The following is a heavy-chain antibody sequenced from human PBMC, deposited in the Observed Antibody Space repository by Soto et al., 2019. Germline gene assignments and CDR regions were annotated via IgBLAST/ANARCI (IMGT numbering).Heavy chain of an antibody. CDR3: AGYSGSLHLRGGYYYYYGMDV. Sequence: GGSLRLSCAASGFTFSSYGMHWVRQAPGKGLEWVAVIWYDGSNKYYADSVKGRFTISRDNSKNTLYLQMNSLRAEDTAVYYCAGYSGSLHLRGGYYYYYGMDVWGQGTTVTVSS. V-gene: IGHV3-33*01. J-gene: IGHJ6*02. D-gene: IGHD1-26*01. CDR2: IWYDGSNK. CDR1: GFTFSSYG.